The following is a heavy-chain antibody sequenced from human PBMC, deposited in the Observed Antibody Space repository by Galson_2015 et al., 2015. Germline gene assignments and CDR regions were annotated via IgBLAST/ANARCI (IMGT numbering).Heavy chain of an antibody. CDR1: GFTFSNYW. CDR2: IKQDGSER. J-gene: IGHJ4*02. CDR3: ARYYVADTVLIPFY. Sequence: SLRLSCAASGFTFSNYWMTWVRQAPGKGLEWVANIKQDGSERYYVDSVKGRLTISRDNAKNSLYLQMNSLRAEDTAVYFCARYYVADTVLIPFYWGQGTLVTVSS. V-gene: IGHV3-7*03. D-gene: IGHD3-16*01.